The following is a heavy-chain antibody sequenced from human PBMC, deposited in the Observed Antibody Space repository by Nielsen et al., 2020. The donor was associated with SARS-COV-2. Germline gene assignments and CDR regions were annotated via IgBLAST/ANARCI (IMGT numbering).Heavy chain of an antibody. V-gene: IGHV1-18*01. CDR1: GGTFSSYA. J-gene: IGHJ5*02. CDR3: ARGEGVRSNNWFDP. D-gene: IGHD3-10*01. CDR2: ISAYNGNT. Sequence: ASVKVSCKASGGTFSSYAISWVRQAPGQGLEWMGWISAYNGNTNYAQKLQGRVTMTTDTSTSTAYMELRSLRSDDTAVYYCARGEGVRSNNWFDPWGQGTLVTVSS.